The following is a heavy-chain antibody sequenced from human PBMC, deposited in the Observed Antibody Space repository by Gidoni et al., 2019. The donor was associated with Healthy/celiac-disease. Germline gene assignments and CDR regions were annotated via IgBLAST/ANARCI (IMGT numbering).Heavy chain of an antibody. CDR2: ITPLFGTA. Sequence: QVQLVQAGAEGKKPGSPVKLSCKASGGTSTSYTSSWVRQATGQGLEWMGGITPLFGTANYAQKCQCRGTFTADKSTSTAYMVLGSLRSEDTAVYYCAGVSPTRSYCTNGVCSTPADWFDPWGQGTLVTVSS. CDR3: AGVSPTRSYCTNGVCSTPADWFDP. CDR1: GGTSTSYT. V-gene: IGHV1-69*06. D-gene: IGHD2-8*01. J-gene: IGHJ5*02.